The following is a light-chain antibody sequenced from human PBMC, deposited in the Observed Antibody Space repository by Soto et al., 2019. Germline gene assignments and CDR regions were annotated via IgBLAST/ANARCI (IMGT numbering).Light chain of an antibody. Sequence: QYVLTQPPSASGTPGQRVTISCSGSSSNIGSNTVNWYQQLPGTAPKLLIYNNNQRPSGVPDRFSGSKSGTSASLAISGLQSEDEAYYYCAAWDDSLNGLVFGTGTKLTVL. CDR3: AAWDDSLNGLV. CDR1: SSNIGSNT. J-gene: IGLJ1*01. CDR2: NNN. V-gene: IGLV1-44*01.